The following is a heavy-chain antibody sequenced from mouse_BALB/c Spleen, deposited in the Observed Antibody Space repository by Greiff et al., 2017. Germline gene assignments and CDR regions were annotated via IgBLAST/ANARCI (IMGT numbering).Heavy chain of an antibody. J-gene: IGHJ2*01. CDR1: GFTFSSYA. Sequence: EVKLEESGGGLVKPGGSLKLSCAASGFTFSSYAMSWVRQTPEKRLEWVASISSGGSTYYPDSVKGRFTISRDNARNILYLQMSSLRSEDTAMYYCAREKDYGYNYWGQGTTLTVSS. V-gene: IGHV5-6-5*01. CDR3: AREKDYGYNY. CDR2: ISSGGST. D-gene: IGHD1-2*01.